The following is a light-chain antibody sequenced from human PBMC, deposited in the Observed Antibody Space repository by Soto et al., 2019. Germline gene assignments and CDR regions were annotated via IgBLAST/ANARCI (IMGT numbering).Light chain of an antibody. CDR2: GAS. J-gene: IGKJ2*01. V-gene: IGKV3-20*01. Sequence: EIVLTQSPGTLSLSPGERATLSCRASQSVSSSYLAWYQQKPGQAPRLLIYGASSRATGIPDRFSGSGSGTDFTLTISRLEPEDLAVYYCQQYGSSPHTFGQGTQLEIK. CDR1: QSVSSSY. CDR3: QQYGSSPHT.